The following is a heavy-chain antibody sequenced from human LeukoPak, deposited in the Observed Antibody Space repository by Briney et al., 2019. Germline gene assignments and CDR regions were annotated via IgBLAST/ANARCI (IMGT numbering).Heavy chain of an antibody. CDR1: RFTFTNYA. CDR3: AKGGGSPRWDYYYYYMDV. D-gene: IGHD2-15*01. CDR2: EGSRGGT. J-gene: IGHJ6*03. V-gene: IGHV3-23*01. Sequence: GGSLRLSCAASRFTFTNYAVSWVRQAPGKGLEWVSAEGSRGGTYYADSVKGRFTISRDNSKNTLYLQMNSLRAEDTAVYYCAKGGGSPRWDYYYYYMDVWGKGTTVTVSS.